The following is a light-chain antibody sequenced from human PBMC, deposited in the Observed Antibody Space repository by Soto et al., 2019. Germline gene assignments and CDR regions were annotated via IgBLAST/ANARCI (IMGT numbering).Light chain of an antibody. CDR2: SSN. J-gene: IGLJ2*01. CDR3: AAWDGSLKGWV. V-gene: IGLV1-44*01. Sequence: QSVLTQPPSASGTPGQRVTISCSGSNSNIGTNSMNWFQQLPGTAPKLLIHSSNQRPSGVPDRFSGSKSGTSASLAIGGLQSEDEADYYCAAWDGSLKGWVFGGGTKLTVL. CDR1: NSNIGTNS.